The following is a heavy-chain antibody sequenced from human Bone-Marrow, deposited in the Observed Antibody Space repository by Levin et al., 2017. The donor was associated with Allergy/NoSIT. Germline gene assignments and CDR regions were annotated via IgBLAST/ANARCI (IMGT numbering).Heavy chain of an antibody. J-gene: IGHJ4*02. V-gene: IGHV3-53*01. CDR1: GFTVSNNF. CDR3: ARDPPGMAVAPPG. D-gene: IGHD6-19*01. CDR2: IYSFGKT. Sequence: GESLKISCAASGFTVSNNFVYWVRQAPGKGLEWVAIIYSFGKTQYADYVKGRFTISRENSKNTLSLQMNSLRIEDTAVYYCARDPPGMAVAPPGCGQGTLVTVSS.